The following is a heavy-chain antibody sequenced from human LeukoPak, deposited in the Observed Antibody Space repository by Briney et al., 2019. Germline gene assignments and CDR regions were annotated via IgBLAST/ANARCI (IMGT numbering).Heavy chain of an antibody. CDR3: ARDSSSWYALDY. CDR2: IIPIFGTA. V-gene: IGHV1-69*13. CDR1: GGTFSSYA. Sequence: GASVKVSCKASGGTFSSYAISWVRQAPGQGLEWMGGIIPIFGTASYAQKFQGRVTITADESTSTAYMELSSLRSEDTAVYYCARDSSSWYALDYWGQGTLVTVSS. J-gene: IGHJ4*02. D-gene: IGHD6-13*01.